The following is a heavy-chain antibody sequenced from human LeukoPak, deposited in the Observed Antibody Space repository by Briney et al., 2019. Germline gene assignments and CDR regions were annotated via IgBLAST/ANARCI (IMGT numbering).Heavy chain of an antibody. CDR1: GGSISSYY. CDR2: IYTSGST. V-gene: IGHV4-4*09. Sequence: PSETLSLTCTVSGGSISSYYWSWIRQPPGKGLEWIGYIYTSGSTNYNPSLKSRVTISVDTSKNQFSLKLSSVTAADTAVYYCARGAKLGIGYWGQGTLVTVSS. CDR3: ARGAKLGIGY. D-gene: IGHD7-27*01. J-gene: IGHJ4*02.